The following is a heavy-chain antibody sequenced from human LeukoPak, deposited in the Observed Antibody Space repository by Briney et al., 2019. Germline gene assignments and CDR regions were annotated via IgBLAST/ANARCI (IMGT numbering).Heavy chain of an antibody. D-gene: IGHD3-3*01. CDR1: GFTFSSYA. J-gene: IGHJ4*02. Sequence: LPGGSLRLSCAASGFTFSSYAMHWVRQAPGKGLEWEAVISYDGSNKYYADSVKDRFTISRDNSKNTLYLQMNSLRAEDTAVYYCARGDTIFGVVTPPFDYWGQGTLVTVSS. CDR2: ISYDGSNK. V-gene: IGHV3-30*04. CDR3: ARGDTIFGVVTPPFDY.